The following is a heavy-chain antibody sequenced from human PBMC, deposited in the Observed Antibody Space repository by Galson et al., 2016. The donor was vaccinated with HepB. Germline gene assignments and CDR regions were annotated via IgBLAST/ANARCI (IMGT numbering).Heavy chain of an antibody. Sequence: SLRLSCAASGFTFSSYGMSWVRQAPGKGLEGVSGITGSGGSTYYADSVKGRFTISRDNSKNTLYLQMNSLRAEDTAVYYCAKPHIAVAGHGGPAFNMWGQGTMVTVSS. V-gene: IGHV3-23*01. CDR3: AKPHIAVAGHGGPAFNM. J-gene: IGHJ3*02. CDR1: GFTFSSYG. CDR2: ITGSGGST. D-gene: IGHD6-19*01.